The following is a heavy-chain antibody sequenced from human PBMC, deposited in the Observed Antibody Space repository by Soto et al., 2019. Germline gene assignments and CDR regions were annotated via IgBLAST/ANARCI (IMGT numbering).Heavy chain of an antibody. D-gene: IGHD6-13*01. CDR1: GFTFSSYG. CDR3: ARDSYSSSWAPGHNWFDP. CDR2: IWYDGSNK. J-gene: IGHJ5*02. Sequence: ESGGGVVQPGRSLRLSCAASGFTFSSYGMHWVRQAPGKGLEWVAVIWYDGSNKYYADSVKGRFTISRDNSKNTLYLQMNSLRAEDTAVYYCARDSYSSSWAPGHNWFDPWGQGTLVTVSS. V-gene: IGHV3-33*01.